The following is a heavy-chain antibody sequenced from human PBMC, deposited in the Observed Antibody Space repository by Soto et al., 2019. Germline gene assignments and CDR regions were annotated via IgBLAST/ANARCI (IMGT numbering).Heavy chain of an antibody. CDR3: ARHRGPMVRGVITNWFDP. D-gene: IGHD3-10*01. Sequence: SETLSLTCTVSGGSIISSSYDCFLILQPPVNWLECIGSIYYSGSTYYNPSLKSRVTISVDTSKNQFSLKLSSVTAADTAVYYCARHRGPMVRGVITNWFDPWGQGTLVTVSS. J-gene: IGHJ5*02. CDR1: GGSIISSSYD. CDR2: IYYSGST. V-gene: IGHV4-39*01.